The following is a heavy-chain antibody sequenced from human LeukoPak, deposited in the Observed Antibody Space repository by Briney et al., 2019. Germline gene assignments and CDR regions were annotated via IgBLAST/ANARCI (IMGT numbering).Heavy chain of an antibody. D-gene: IGHD3-22*01. Sequence: PGGSLSLSCEASGITLSRYTMNWVRQAPGMGLEWVSSIVDTSSHRFYAESVKGRFTISRDNRKNSLYLQMNSLRADDTAVYYCAREDRDYDDIRNAYDIWGQGTMVTVSS. CDR2: IVDTSSHR. CDR1: GITLSRYT. CDR3: AREDRDYDDIRNAYDI. V-gene: IGHV3-21*01. J-gene: IGHJ3*02.